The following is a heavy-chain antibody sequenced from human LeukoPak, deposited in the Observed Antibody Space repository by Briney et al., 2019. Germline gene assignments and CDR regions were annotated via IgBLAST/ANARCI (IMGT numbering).Heavy chain of an antibody. CDR2: ISGSGGKT. J-gene: IGHJ1*01. Sequence: GGSLRLSCAASGFTFSSYAMSWVRQAPRKGLEWVSAISGSGGKTYYADSVKGRFTISRDNSKNTLYLQMNSLRAEDTAVYYCATRTVVGPPLYFQHWGQGTLVTVSS. CDR3: ATRTVVGPPLYFQH. V-gene: IGHV3-23*01. D-gene: IGHD4-23*01. CDR1: GFTFSSYA.